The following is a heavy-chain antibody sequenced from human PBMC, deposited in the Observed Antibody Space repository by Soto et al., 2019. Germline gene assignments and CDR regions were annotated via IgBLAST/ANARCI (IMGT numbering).Heavy chain of an antibody. CDR1: GYTFTGYY. CDR3: ARVRFNWNYGNWFDP. J-gene: IGHJ5*02. D-gene: IGHD1-7*01. V-gene: IGHV1-2*02. CDR2: INPNSGGT. Sequence: ASVKVSCKASGYTFTGYYMHWVRQAPGQGLEWMGWINPNSGGTNYAQKFQGRVTMTRDTSISTAYMELSRLRSDDTAVYYCARVRFNWNYGNWFDPWGQGTLVTVSS.